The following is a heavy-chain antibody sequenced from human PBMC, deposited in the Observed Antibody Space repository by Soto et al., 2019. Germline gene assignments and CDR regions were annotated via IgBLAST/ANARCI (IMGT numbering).Heavy chain of an antibody. D-gene: IGHD1-26*01. CDR1: GFTLSDRY. CDR2: TKNKDNRYIT. V-gene: IGHV3-72*01. J-gene: IGHJ4*02. Sequence: PGGSLRLSCEASGFTLSDRYMDWVRQAPGKGLEWVGRTKNKDNRYITEYAASVNGRFTISRDDSKNSVYLHMNSMKREDTAVYYCGRWVSGSPDSWGQGTLVTVSS. CDR3: GRWVSGSPDS.